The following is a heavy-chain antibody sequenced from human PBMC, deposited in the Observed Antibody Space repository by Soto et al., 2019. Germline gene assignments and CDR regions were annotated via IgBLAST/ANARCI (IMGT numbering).Heavy chain of an antibody. J-gene: IGHJ4*02. CDR3: AREHPRVACTNGVCYYYFDY. CDR1: GSSISSGGYY. D-gene: IGHD2-8*01. CDR2: IYYSGST. V-gene: IGHV4-31*03. Sequence: QVQLQESGPGLVKPSHPLSLTCTVSGSSISSGGYYWSWIRQHPAKGLEWLGYIYYSGSTYYIPSPKSRVTISVDTSNYHSSLKLSSVTAADTAVYYCAREHPRVACTNGVCYYYFDYWGQGSLVTVSS.